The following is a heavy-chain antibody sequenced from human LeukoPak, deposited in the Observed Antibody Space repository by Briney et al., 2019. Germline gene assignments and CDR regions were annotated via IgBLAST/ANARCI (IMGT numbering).Heavy chain of an antibody. Sequence: PGGSLRLSCAASGFTFSSYSMNWVRQAPGKGLEWVSSISSSSSYIYYADSVKGRLTISRDNAKNSLYLQMNSLRAEDTAVYYCARDYDSSSWYEGSWFDPWGQGTLVTVSS. CDR3: ARDYDSSSWYEGSWFDP. V-gene: IGHV3-21*01. J-gene: IGHJ5*02. CDR1: GFTFSSYS. D-gene: IGHD6-13*01. CDR2: ISSSSSYI.